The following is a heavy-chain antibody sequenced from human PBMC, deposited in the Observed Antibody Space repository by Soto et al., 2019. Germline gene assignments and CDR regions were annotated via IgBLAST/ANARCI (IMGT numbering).Heavy chain of an antibody. J-gene: IGHJ4*02. CDR1: GFTFSSYG. Sequence: QVQLVESGGGVVQPGRSLRLSCAASGFTFSSYGMHWVRQAPGKGLEWVAVIWYDGSNKYYADSVKGRFTISRDNSKNTLYLQMNSLRAEDTAVYYCARDLVNFRSGADYWGQGTLVTVSS. V-gene: IGHV3-33*01. D-gene: IGHD3-3*01. CDR3: ARDLVNFRSGADY. CDR2: IWYDGSNK.